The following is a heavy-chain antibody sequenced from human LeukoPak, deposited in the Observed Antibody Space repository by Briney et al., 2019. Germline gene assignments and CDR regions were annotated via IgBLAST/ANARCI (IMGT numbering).Heavy chain of an antibody. Sequence: ASVKVSCKASGYTFSSYDINWVRQATGQGLEWMGWMNPNSGHTGYAQKFQGRVTMTRNTSISTAYMDLGSLRSEDTAVYYCARGGYGDYEDAFDIWGQGTMVTVSS. V-gene: IGHV1-8*01. J-gene: IGHJ3*02. D-gene: IGHD4-17*01. CDR2: MNPNSGHT. CDR3: ARGGYGDYEDAFDI. CDR1: GYTFSSYD.